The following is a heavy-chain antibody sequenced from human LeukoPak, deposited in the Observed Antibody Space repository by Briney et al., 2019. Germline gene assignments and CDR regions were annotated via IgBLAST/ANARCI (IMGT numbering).Heavy chain of an antibody. J-gene: IGHJ4*02. D-gene: IGHD5-18*01. Sequence: PSETLSLTCAVYGGSFSSYYWSWIRQPPGKGLEWIGYIYYSGSTNYNPSLKSRVTISVDTSKNQFSLKLSSVTAADTAVYYCARQDYGYGYYFDYWGQGTLVTVSS. V-gene: IGHV4-59*08. CDR3: ARQDYGYGYYFDY. CDR2: IYYSGST. CDR1: GGSFSSYY.